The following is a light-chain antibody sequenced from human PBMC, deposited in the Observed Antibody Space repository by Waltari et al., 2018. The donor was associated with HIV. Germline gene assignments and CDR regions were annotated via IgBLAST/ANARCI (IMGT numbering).Light chain of an antibody. V-gene: IGKV3-20*01. J-gene: IGKJ2*01. CDR2: WAS. CDR3: QQYYNTPYT. Sequence: IVLTQSPGTLSLSPGERATLSCRASQSVSSSYLAWYQQKPGQPPKVLVYWASTREFGVPDRFSGSGSGTDFTLTISSLQAEDVAVYYCQQYYNTPYTFGQGTKLEIK. CDR1: QSVSSSY.